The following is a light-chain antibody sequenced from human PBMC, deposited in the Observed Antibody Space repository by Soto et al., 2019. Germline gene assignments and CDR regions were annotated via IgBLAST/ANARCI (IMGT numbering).Light chain of an antibody. CDR1: QSVSSY. CDR2: GAS. J-gene: IGKJ1*01. V-gene: IGKV3-20*01. CDR3: QQYGSSGT. Sequence: IVMTQSPATLSVSPGERATLSCRASQSVSSYLAWYQQKPGQAPRLLIYGASNRAAGIPDRFGGSGSGTDFTLTISRLEPEDFAVYYCQQYGSSGTFGQGTKVDIK.